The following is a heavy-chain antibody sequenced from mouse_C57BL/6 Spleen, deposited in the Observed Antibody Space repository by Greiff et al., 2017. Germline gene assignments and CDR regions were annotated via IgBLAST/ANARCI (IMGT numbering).Heavy chain of an antibody. D-gene: IGHD4-1*01. CDR1: GYTFTDYE. CDR2: IDPETGGT. Sequence: QVQLQQSGAELVRPGASVTLSCKASGYTFTDYEMHWVKQTPVHGLEWIGAIDPETGGTAYNQKFKGKAILTADKSSSTAYMELRSLTSEDYAVYYCTRWTTGTDYWGQGTTLTVSS. J-gene: IGHJ2*01. V-gene: IGHV1-15*01. CDR3: TRWTTGTDY.